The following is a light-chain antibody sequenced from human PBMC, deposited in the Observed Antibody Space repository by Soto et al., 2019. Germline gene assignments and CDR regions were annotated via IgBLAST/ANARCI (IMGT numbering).Light chain of an antibody. CDR1: SSDVGGYNY. CDR2: DVS. V-gene: IGLV2-14*01. CDR3: SSYTSSSTLLYV. J-gene: IGLJ1*01. Sequence: QSALTQPASVSGSPGQSITISCTGTSSDVGGYNYVSWYQQHPGKAPKLMIYDVSNRPSGVSNRVSGSKSGNTASLTISGLQAEDEDEYYCSSYTSSSTLLYVFGTGTKVTVL.